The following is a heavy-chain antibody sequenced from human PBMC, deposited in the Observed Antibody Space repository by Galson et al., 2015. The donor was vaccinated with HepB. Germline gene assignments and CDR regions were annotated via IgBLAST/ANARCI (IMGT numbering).Heavy chain of an antibody. CDR3: ARRDSSAWYFYL. J-gene: IGHJ4*02. CDR2: IHSGGVT. D-gene: IGHD3-9*01. CDR1: GDSITNYY. Sequence: ETLSLTCNVSGDSITNYYWSWIRQPAGKGLEWIGRIHSGGVTNYNPSLKSRVAMSVDASRNQISLKLSSVTAADTAIYFCARRDSSAWYFYLWGQGTRVTVSS. V-gene: IGHV4-4*07.